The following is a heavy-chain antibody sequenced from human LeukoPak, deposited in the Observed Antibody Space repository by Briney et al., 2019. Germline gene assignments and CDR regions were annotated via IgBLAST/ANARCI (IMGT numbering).Heavy chain of an antibody. D-gene: IGHD6-19*01. CDR1: GFTFSSYW. CDR2: ISSSNRTI. J-gene: IGHJ4*02. Sequence: GGSLRLSCAASGFTFSSYWMHWVRQAPGKGLEWVSYISSSNRTIYYAQSVKGRFTISMDNAKNSLFLQMNSLRADDTAVYYCARDLHPYSRGWEVGYYFDYWGQRTLVTVSS. CDR3: ARDLHPYSRGWEVGYYFDY. V-gene: IGHV3-48*04.